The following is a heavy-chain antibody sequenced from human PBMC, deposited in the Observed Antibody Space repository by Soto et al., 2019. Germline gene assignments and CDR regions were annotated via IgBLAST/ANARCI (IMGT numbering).Heavy chain of an antibody. J-gene: IGHJ6*02. CDR2: IYPGDYDT. Sequence: GESLKISCKGPGYTFTNYWIGWVRQMPGKGPEWMGIIYPGDYDTKYTPSFQGQVTISADKSITTTHLQWSSLKASDTAIYYCAASIFYYGMDVWGQGTTVTVSS. CDR1: GYTFTNYW. V-gene: IGHV5-51*01. CDR3: AASIFYYGMDV.